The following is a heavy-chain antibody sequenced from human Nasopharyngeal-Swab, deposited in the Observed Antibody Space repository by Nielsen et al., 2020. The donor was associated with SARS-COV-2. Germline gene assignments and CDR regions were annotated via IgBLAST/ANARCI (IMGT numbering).Heavy chain of an antibody. CDR3: ARGQYCSSTSCYARGYYYYYGMDV. Sequence: GESLKISCAASGFTFSSYSMNWVRQAPGKGLEWVSSISSSSSYIYYADSVKGRFTISRDNAKNSLYLQMNSLRAEDTVVYYCARGQYCSSTSCYARGYYYYYGMDVWGQGTTVTVSS. J-gene: IGHJ6*02. CDR1: GFTFSSYS. V-gene: IGHV3-21*01. CDR2: ISSSSSYI. D-gene: IGHD2-2*01.